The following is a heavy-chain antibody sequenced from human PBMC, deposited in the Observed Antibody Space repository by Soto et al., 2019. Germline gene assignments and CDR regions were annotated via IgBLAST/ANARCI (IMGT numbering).Heavy chain of an antibody. CDR3: ARESGGYDSIYGMDV. D-gene: IGHD3-3*01. V-gene: IGHV1-69*12. CDR1: GGTFSSYA. Sequence: QVQLVQSGAEVKKPGSSVKVSCKASGGTFSSYAISWVRQAPGQGLEWRGGIIPIFGTANYAQKSQARVTITADESTSTAYMVLSSMRSEDTAVYYCARESGGYDSIYGMDVWGQGTTVTVSS. CDR2: IIPIFGTA. J-gene: IGHJ6*02.